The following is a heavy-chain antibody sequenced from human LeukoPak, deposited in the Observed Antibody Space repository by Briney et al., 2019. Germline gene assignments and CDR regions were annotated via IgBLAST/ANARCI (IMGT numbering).Heavy chain of an antibody. CDR2: ISAYNGNT. CDR3: ARDGADWSGLALDY. J-gene: IGHJ4*02. V-gene: IGHV1-18*01. D-gene: IGHD3-3*01. CDR1: GYTFTSYG. Sequence: AASMKVSCKASGYTFTSYGISWVRQAPGQGLEWMGWISAYNGNTNYAQKLQGRVTMTTDISTSTAYMELRSLRSDDTAVYYCARDGADWSGLALDYWGQGTLVTVSS.